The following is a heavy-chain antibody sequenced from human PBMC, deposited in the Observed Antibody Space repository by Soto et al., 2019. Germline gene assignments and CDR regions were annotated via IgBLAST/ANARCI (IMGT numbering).Heavy chain of an antibody. CDR2: I. V-gene: IGHV3-23*01. CDR1: GFTFSSYA. D-gene: IGHD3-9*01. J-gene: IGHJ4*02. Sequence: VQLLESGGGLVQPGGSLRLSCAASGFTFSSYAMSWVRQAPGKGLEWVSAIKGRFTISRDDSKDTLYLQMNSLRAEDTAIYYCAKTHYDILDYWGQGTLVTVS. CDR3: AKTHYDILDY.